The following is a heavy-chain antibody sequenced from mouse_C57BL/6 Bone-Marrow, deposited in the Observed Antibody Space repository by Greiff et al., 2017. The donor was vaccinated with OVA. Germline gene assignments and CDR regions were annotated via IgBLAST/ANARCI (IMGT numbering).Heavy chain of an antibody. J-gene: IGHJ2*01. D-gene: IGHD3-2*02. CDR2: ISDGGSYT. V-gene: IGHV5-4*03. CDR1: GFTFSSYA. CDR3: ARGDSSGYVDY. Sequence: EVKVVESGGGLVKPGGSLKLSCAASGFTFSSYAMSWVRQTPEKRLEWVATISDGGSYTYYPDNVKGRFTISRDNAKNNLYLQMSQLKSEDTAMYYCARGDSSGYVDYWSQGTTLTVSS.